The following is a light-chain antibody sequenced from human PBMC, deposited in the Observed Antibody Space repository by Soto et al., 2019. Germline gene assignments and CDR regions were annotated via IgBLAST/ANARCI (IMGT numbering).Light chain of an antibody. CDR2: GNS. V-gene: IGLV1-40*01. CDR1: SSNIGAGYD. J-gene: IGLJ2*01. Sequence: QSVLTQPPSVSGAPGQRVTISCTGSSSNIGAGYDVHWYQQLPGTAPNLLIYGNSNRPSGVPDRFSGSKSGTSASLAITGRQAEDEADYYCQSYDSSLSGYVVFGGGTKLTFL. CDR3: QSYDSSLSGYVV.